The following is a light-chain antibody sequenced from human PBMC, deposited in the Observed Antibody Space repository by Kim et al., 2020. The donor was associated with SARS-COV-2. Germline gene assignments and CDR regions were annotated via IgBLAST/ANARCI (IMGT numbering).Light chain of an antibody. CDR3: QQTYSTLWT. CDR2: AAS. V-gene: IGKV1-39*01. Sequence: ASVGDRVTITCRASQSLSTYINWYQQRPGEAPKLLIYAASALHNGFPPRFSGSGSDTDFTLTISSLQPEDFAIYYCQQTYSTLWTFGQGTKVDIK. CDR1: QSLSTY. J-gene: IGKJ1*01.